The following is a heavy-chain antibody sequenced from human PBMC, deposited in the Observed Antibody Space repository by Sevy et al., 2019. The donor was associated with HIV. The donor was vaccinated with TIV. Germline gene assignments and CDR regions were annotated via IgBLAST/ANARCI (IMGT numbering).Heavy chain of an antibody. CDR3: ARVLVGGFFDP. D-gene: IGHD2-8*02. V-gene: IGHV4-34*01. CDR2: INHSGST. Sequence: SETLSLTCAVYGGSFSGYYWSWIRQPPGKGLEWIGEINHSGSTNYNPSLKSRVTISVDTSKSQFSLKLSSVTAADTAVYYCARVLVGGFFDPWGQGTLVTVSS. J-gene: IGHJ5*02. CDR1: GGSFSGYY.